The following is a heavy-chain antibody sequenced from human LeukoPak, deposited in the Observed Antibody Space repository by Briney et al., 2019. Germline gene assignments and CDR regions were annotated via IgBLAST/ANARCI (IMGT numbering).Heavy chain of an antibody. J-gene: IGHJ4*02. D-gene: IGHD6-19*01. V-gene: IGHV1-18*01. CDR2: ISAYNGNT. Sequence: GASVKVSCKASGYTFTSYGISWVRQAPGQGLEWMGWISAYNGNTNYAQKLQGRVTMTTDTSTSTAYMELRSLRSDDTAVYYCARVFSSSGWYNYFDYWGQGPLVTVSS. CDR1: GYTFTSYG. CDR3: ARVFSSSGWYNYFDY.